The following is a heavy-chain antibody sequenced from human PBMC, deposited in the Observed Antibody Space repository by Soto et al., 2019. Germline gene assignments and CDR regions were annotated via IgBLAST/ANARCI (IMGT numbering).Heavy chain of an antibody. D-gene: IGHD3-10*01. J-gene: IGHJ6*02. V-gene: IGHV5-10-1*01. Sequence: GESLKISCEGSGYSFTSYWISWVRQMPGNGLEWMGRIDPSDSYTTYSPSSQGHVTISEDKAISTAYLHRSSLKASDTAMYYWARHYPVVGNLPYIWFGGLSGHYGMDVWGQGTTVTVSS. CDR3: ARHYPVVGNLPYIWFGGLSGHYGMDV. CDR1: GYSFTSYW. CDR2: IDPSDSYT.